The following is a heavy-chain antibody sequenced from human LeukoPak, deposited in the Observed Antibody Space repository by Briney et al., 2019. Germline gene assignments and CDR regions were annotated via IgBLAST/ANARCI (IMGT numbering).Heavy chain of an antibody. CDR2: ISGSGGST. J-gene: IGHJ4*02. V-gene: IGHV3-23*01. CDR1: GFIFSSYA. D-gene: IGHD3-22*01. Sequence: PGGSLRLSCAASGFIFSSYAMSWVRQAPGKGLEWVSAISGSGGSTYYADSVKGRFTISRDNSKNTLYLQMNSLRAEDTAVYYCARHPMIVVAIMGDYFDYWGQGTLVTVSS. CDR3: ARHPMIVVAIMGDYFDY.